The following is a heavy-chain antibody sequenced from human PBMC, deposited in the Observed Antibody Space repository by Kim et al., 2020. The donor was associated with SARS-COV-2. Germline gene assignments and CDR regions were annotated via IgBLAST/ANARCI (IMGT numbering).Heavy chain of an antibody. D-gene: IGHD5-18*01. Sequence: SETLSLTCSVSDGSISGYYWNWIRQAPGKEPEWIGYIYYSGSTKYNPSLKSRVAISLDTSKRQFSLKLGSVTAADTAVYYCARVEGGYSYGFSPFDAWG. V-gene: IGHV4-59*13. CDR1: DGSISGYY. CDR3: ARVEGGYSYGFSPFDA. J-gene: IGHJ5*01. CDR2: IYYSGST.